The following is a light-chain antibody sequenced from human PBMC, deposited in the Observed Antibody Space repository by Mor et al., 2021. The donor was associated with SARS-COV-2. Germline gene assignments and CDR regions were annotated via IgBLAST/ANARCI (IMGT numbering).Light chain of an antibody. J-gene: IGKJ5*01. CDR1: RSIRTY. Sequence: RSIRTYLAWYQQKPGQAPRLLIYAASKRATGIPARFSGSGSETDFTLTISSLEPEDFAVYYCQQRSNWPPITFGQGTRLE. CDR3: QQRSNWPPIT. CDR2: AAS. V-gene: IGKV3-11*01.